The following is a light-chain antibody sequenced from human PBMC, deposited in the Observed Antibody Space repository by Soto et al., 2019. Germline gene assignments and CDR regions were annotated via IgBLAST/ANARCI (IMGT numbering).Light chain of an antibody. CDR3: SSYAGSNNVV. CDR2: EVT. CDR1: SSDVGGYNY. J-gene: IGLJ2*01. Sequence: QSVLSQPPSASGSPGQSVTISCTGTSSDVGGYNYVSWYQHHPGKAPKLMIYEVTKRPSGVPDRLSGSKSGNTASLTVSGLQAEDDSDYYCSSYAGSNNVVFGGGTKLTVL. V-gene: IGLV2-8*01.